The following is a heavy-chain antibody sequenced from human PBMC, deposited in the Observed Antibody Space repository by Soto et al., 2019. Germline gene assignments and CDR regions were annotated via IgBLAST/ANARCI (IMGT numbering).Heavy chain of an antibody. Sequence: DVQLVESGGGLVQPGGSLRLSCAASGFTFSLYEMTWVRQAPGKGLEWVSYISTSGTTTYYADSVKGRFTISRDNAKNSLYLQMNSLRAGDTALYYCARDGYGDPYYYYAMDVWGQGTTVIVSS. CDR3: ARDGYGDPYYYYAMDV. J-gene: IGHJ6*02. CDR2: ISTSGTTT. V-gene: IGHV3-48*03. D-gene: IGHD4-17*01. CDR1: GFTFSLYE.